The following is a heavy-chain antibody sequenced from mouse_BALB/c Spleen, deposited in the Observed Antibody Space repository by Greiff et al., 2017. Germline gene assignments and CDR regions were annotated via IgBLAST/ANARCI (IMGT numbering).Heavy chain of an antibody. CDR3: ARGDYGYAMDY. CDR2: ISSGGSYT. V-gene: IGHV5-9-4*01. CDR1: GFTFSSYA. D-gene: IGHD2-4*01. Sequence: DVQLVESGGGLVKPGGSLKLSCAASGFTFSSYAMSWVRQSPEKRLEWVAEISSGGSYTYYPDTVTGRFTISRDNAKNTLYLEMSSLRSEDTAMYYCARGDYGYAMDYWGQGTSVTVSS. J-gene: IGHJ4*01.